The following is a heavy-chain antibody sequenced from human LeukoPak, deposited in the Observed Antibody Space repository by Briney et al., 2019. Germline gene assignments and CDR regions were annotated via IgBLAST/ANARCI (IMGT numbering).Heavy chain of an antibody. CDR3: GRDPDYGDPY. V-gene: IGHV3-11*01. D-gene: IGHD4/OR15-4a*01. Sequence: GGPLRLSCSASGFSFSDSYMSWFRLSPEKGLEWIAYITSSGTTTEYADSVKGRFTISRVNAKNSLYLQMTSLRPEDTAVYYCGRDPDYGDPYWGQGTLVTVSS. CDR2: ITSSGTTT. J-gene: IGHJ4*02. CDR1: GFSFSDSY.